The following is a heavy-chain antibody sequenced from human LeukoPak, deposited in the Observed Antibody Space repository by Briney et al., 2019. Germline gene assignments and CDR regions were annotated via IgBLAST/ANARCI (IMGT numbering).Heavy chain of an antibody. Sequence: GGSLRLSCAASGFSFSSYWMYWVRQAPGKGLEWVANIKQDGSEKYYVDSVKGRFTISRDNAKNSLYLQMNSLRVEDTAVFYRARKTTEALAGYNWLDPWGQGTLVTVSS. CDR3: ARKTTEALAGYNWLDP. CDR1: GFSFSSYW. CDR2: IKQDGSEK. V-gene: IGHV3-7*01. J-gene: IGHJ5*02. D-gene: IGHD6-19*01.